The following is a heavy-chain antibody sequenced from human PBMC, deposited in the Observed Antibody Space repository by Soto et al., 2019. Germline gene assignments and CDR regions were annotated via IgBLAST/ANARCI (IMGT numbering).Heavy chain of an antibody. Sequence: VKVSCKASGGTFSSYAISWVRQAPGQGLEWMGGIIPIFGTANYAQKFQGRVTLTRDTSASKVYMELSSLRYEDTAVYYCARDYSFGSYYYYYGMDVWGQGTTVTVSS. CDR3: ARDYSFGSYYYYYGMDV. CDR1: GGTFSSYA. J-gene: IGHJ6*02. V-gene: IGHV1-69*13. CDR2: IIPIFGTA. D-gene: IGHD5-18*01.